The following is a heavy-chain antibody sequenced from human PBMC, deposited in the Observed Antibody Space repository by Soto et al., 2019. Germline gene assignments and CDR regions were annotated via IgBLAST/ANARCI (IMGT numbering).Heavy chain of an antibody. CDR2: ISSTSTYI. D-gene: IGHD3-9*01. Sequence: EVQLVESGGGLVKPGGSLRLSCAASGFAFRSFTMNWVRQAPGKGLEWVSSISSTSTYIYYADSVKGRFTISRDNAKNSLHLQMNSLRAEDTAVYYCARSYDTLTGYYSQAYWGQGTLVTVSS. J-gene: IGHJ4*02. CDR1: GFAFRSFT. CDR3: ARSYDTLTGYYSQAY. V-gene: IGHV3-21*01.